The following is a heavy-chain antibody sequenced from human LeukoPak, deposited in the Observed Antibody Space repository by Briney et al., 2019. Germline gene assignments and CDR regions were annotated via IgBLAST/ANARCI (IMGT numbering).Heavy chain of an antibody. D-gene: IGHD6-13*01. Sequence: NSSETLSLTCTVSGGSISSYYWSWIRQPPGKGLEWIGYIYYSGSTNYNPPLKSRVTISVDTSKNQFSLKLSSVTAADTAVYYCARDYQRWHVGSSWEYNWLDPWGQGTLVTVSS. V-gene: IGHV4-59*01. J-gene: IGHJ5*02. CDR1: GGSISSYY. CDR3: ARDYQRWHVGSSWEYNWLDP. CDR2: IYYSGST.